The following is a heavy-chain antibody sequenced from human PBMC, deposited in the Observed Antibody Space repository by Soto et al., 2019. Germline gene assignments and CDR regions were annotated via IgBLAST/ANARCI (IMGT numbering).Heavy chain of an antibody. Sequence: GGSLILSCAASGFTFRSYAMSWVRQAPGKGLEWVSGISGSGISTHYADSVKGRFTVSRDNSKNTLYLQMNSLRAEDTAVYYCARFYYDSSGYLPSPYYYYYGMDVWGQGTTVTVSS. J-gene: IGHJ6*02. CDR3: ARFYYDSSGYLPSPYYYYYGMDV. CDR1: GFTFRSYA. D-gene: IGHD3-22*01. V-gene: IGHV3-23*01. CDR2: ISGSGIST.